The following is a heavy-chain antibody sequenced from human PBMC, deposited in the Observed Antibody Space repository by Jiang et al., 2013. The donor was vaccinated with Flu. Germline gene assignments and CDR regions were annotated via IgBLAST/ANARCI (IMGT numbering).Heavy chain of an antibody. CDR1: GFTFSSYS. V-gene: IGHV3-21*01. J-gene: IGHJ4*02. Sequence: QLVESGGGLVKPGGSLRLSCAASGFTFSSYSMNWVRQAPGKGLEWVSSISSSSSYIYYADSVKGRFTISRDNAKNSLYLQMNSLRAEDTAVYYCARDHDYGDSIYFDYWGQGTLVTVSS. D-gene: IGHD4-17*01. CDR2: ISSSSSYI. CDR3: ARDHDYGDSIYFDY.